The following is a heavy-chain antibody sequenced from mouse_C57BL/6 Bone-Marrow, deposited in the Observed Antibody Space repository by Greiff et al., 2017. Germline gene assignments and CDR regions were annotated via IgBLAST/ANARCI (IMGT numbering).Heavy chain of an antibody. D-gene: IGHD1-1*01. CDR3: ARGGGYYCSLVV. CDR2: IDPSDSYT. J-gene: IGHJ1*03. V-gene: IGHV1-50*01. Sequence: QVQLQQPGAELVKPGASVKLSCKASGYTFTSYWMQWVKQRPGQGLEWIGEIDPSDSYTNYNQKFKGKATMTVDTSSSTAYMQLSSLTSEDSAVYYCARGGGYYCSLVVWGTGTTVTVSS. CDR1: GYTFTSYW.